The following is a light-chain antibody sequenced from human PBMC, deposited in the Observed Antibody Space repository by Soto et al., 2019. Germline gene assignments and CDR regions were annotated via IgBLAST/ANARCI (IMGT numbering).Light chain of an antibody. J-gene: IGKJ4*01. CDR2: AAS. CDR3: QQYNSYPLT. Sequence: DIQMTQSPSSLSASVGDRVTITCRASQGISTSLAWFQQKPGKAPKSLIYAASSLQSGFPSKFSGSRSGTEFTLTISSLQPEDSATYYCQQYNSYPLTFGGGTKVEIK. CDR1: QGISTS. V-gene: IGKV1-16*02.